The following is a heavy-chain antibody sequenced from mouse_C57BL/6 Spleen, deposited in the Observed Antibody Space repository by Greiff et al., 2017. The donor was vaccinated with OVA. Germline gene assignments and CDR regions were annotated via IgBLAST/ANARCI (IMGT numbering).Heavy chain of an antibody. CDR3: ARGVNYYGSPWFAY. D-gene: IGHD1-1*01. CDR2: ISYDGSN. V-gene: IGHV3-6*01. Sequence: EVHLVESGPGLVKPSQSLSLTCSVTGYSITSGYYWNWIRQFPGNKLEWMGYISYDGSNNYNPSLKNPISLTRDTSKNQFFLKLNSVTTEDTATYYCARGVNYYGSPWFAYWGQGTLVTVSA. CDR1: GYSITSGYY. J-gene: IGHJ3*01.